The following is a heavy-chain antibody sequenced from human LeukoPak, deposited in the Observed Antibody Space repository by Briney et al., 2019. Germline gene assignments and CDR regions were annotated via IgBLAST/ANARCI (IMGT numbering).Heavy chain of an antibody. CDR2: ISSDSETI. Sequence: GGSLRLSCAGSGSTFTRHTMIWVRQVEGEGLEWIAYISSDSETIYYADSVKGRFAVSRDNAKNSLYLHMNSLRVEDTAVYFCARGGGGLLRGSPANFDYWGQGTLVTVSS. D-gene: IGHD3-10*01. CDR3: ARGGGGLLRGSPANFDY. J-gene: IGHJ4*02. V-gene: IGHV3-48*01. CDR1: GSTFTRHT.